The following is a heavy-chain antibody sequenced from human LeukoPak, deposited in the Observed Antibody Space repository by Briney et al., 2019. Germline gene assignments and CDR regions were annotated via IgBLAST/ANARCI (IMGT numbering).Heavy chain of an antibody. CDR1: GYTFTDYY. Sequence: AASVKVSCKASGYTFTDYYMHWVRQAPGQGLEWMGRFDPYNGGISYAQKFQGRVTITRDTPVSTDYMELSSLTSDDTAMYYCAGGGGSYGDVWGQGTMVAVSS. CDR3: AGGGGSYGDV. D-gene: IGHD1-26*01. J-gene: IGHJ3*01. CDR2: FDPYNGGI. V-gene: IGHV1-2*06.